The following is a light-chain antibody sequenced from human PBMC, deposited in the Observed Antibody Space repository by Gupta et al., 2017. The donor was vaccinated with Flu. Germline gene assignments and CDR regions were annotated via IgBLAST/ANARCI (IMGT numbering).Light chain of an antibody. Sequence: WYQQKPGKAPKLLIYPASTLQSGVPSRFSGSASETDFTLTITSLQPEDAATYYCQQAYSFPLTFGGGSKVEIK. J-gene: IGKJ4*01. CDR2: PAS. V-gene: IGKV1-12*01. CDR3: QQAYSFPLT.